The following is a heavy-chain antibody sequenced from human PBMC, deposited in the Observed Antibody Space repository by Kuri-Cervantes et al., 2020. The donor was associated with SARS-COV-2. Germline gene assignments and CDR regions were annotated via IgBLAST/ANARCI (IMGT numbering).Heavy chain of an antibody. Sequence: GESLKISCAASGLTFSSTGMYWVRQAPGKGLEWVAFIRYDGSNDYYADSVKGRVTISRDNSKNTLYLQMNSLRAEDTAVYYCARVMMYGGFLGRPLAYWGQGTLVTVSS. D-gene: IGHD2-8*01. CDR2: IRYDGSND. J-gene: IGHJ4*02. CDR3: ARVMMYGGFLGRPLAY. V-gene: IGHV3-30*02. CDR1: GLTFSSTG.